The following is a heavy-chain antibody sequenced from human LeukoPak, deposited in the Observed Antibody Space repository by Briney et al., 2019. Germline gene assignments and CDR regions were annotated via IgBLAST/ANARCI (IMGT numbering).Heavy chain of an antibody. CDR3: ARGCRDGYSNYWYFDL. Sequence: PSETLSLTCTVSGGSISSGSYFWSWIRQPAGKGLEWIGRIYTSGSTNYNPSLKSRVTISEDTSKNQFSLKLSSVTAADTAVYYCARGCRDGYSNYWYFDLWGRGTLVTVSS. D-gene: IGHD5-24*01. CDR2: IYTSGST. V-gene: IGHV4-61*02. J-gene: IGHJ2*01. CDR1: GGSISSGSYF.